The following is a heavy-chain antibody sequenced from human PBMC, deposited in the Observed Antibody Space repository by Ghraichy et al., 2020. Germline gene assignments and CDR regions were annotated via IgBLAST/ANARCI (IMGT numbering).Heavy chain of an antibody. V-gene: IGHV3-49*03. CDR2: IRNKPDGGTT. CDR3: TRDRPLDY. J-gene: IGHJ4*02. Sequence: GASLRLSCSASGFTFGDYAMAWFRQAPGKGLEWVGFIRNKPDGGTTNYAASVRGRFTISRDDSNSIAYLQMNSLKNEDTAVYYCTRDRPLDYWGQGTLVTVSS. CDR1: GFTFGDYA.